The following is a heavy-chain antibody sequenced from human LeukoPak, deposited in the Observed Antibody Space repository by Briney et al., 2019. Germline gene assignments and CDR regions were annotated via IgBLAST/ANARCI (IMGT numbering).Heavy chain of an antibody. CDR1: EFTFSAYP. CDR3: ARGGIAAAGLGVDY. CDR2: ISSSSSYI. J-gene: IGHJ4*02. Sequence: GGSLRLSCAASEFTFSAYPMHWVRQAPGKGLEWVSSISSSSSYIYYADSVKGRFTISRDNAKNSLYLQMNSLRAEDTAVYYCARGGIAAAGLGVDYWGQGTLVTVSS. D-gene: IGHD6-13*01. V-gene: IGHV3-21*01.